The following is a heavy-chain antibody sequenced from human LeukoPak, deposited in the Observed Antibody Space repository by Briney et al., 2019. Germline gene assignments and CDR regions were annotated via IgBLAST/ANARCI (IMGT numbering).Heavy chain of an antibody. CDR3: ARDPKSQSGYDGYFDY. D-gene: IGHD5-12*01. J-gene: IGHJ4*02. CDR2: IYYSGST. Sequence: SETLSLTCTVFGGSISSSSYYWGWIRQPPGKGLEWIGSIYYSGSTYYNPSLKSRVTISVDTSKNQFSLKLSSVTAADTAVYYCARDPKSQSGYDGYFDYWGQGTLVTVSS. V-gene: IGHV4-39*07. CDR1: GGSISSSSYY.